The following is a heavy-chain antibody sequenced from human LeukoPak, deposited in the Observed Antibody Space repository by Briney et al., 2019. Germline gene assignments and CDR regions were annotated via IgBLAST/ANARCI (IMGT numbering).Heavy chain of an antibody. J-gene: IGHJ4*02. Sequence: GGSLRLSCAASGFTFSNYWMSWVRQAPGKGLEWVANIKQDGSEKYYVDSVKGRFTISTDNAKISLFLQMNSLRVEDTAVYYCARGGVGYSSSSFGYWGQGTLVTVSS. CDR2: IKQDGSEK. CDR3: ARGGVGYSSSSFGY. CDR1: GFTFSNYW. D-gene: IGHD6-6*01. V-gene: IGHV3-7*01.